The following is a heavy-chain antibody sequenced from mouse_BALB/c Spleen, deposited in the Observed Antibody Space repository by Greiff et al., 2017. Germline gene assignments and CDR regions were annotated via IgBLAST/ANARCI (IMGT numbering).Heavy chain of an antibody. Sequence: EVKLMESGGGLVQPGGSLKLSCAASGFTFSSYGMSWVRQTPDKRLELVATINSNGGSTYYPDSVKGRFTISRDNAKNTLYLQMSSLKSEDTAMYYCARDPGYCDYWGQGTTLTVSS. V-gene: IGHV5-6-3*01. J-gene: IGHJ2*01. CDR3: ARDPGYCDY. CDR1: GFTFSSYG. CDR2: INSNGGST.